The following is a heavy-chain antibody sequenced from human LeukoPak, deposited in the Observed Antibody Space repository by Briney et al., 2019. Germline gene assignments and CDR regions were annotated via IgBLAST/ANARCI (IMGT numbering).Heavy chain of an antibody. V-gene: IGHV1-2*02. CDR2: INPNSGGT. CDR1: GYTFTGYY. CDR3: ARASSTDY. D-gene: IGHD5/OR15-5a*01. J-gene: IGHJ4*01. Sequence: ASVKVSCKASGYTFTGYYMHWVRQAPGQGLEWMGWINPNSGGTNYAQKFQGRVTVTRDTSISTAYMELSRLKSAVTTVYCCARASSTDYWGHGTLVTVSS.